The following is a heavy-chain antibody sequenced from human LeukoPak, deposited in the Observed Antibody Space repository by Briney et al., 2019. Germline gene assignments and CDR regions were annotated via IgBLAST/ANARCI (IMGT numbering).Heavy chain of an antibody. CDR1: GGSINNYY. CDR2: IYTRGST. D-gene: IGHD2-15*01. Sequence: SETLSLTCTVSGGSINNYYWSWIRQPAGKGLEWIGRIYTRGSTNYNPSPKSRVTMSVDTSKNQFSLKLSSVTAADTAVYYCARGRYCSADICSGGDAFDIWGQGTMVSVSS. J-gene: IGHJ3*02. V-gene: IGHV4-4*07. CDR3: ARGRYCSADICSGGDAFDI.